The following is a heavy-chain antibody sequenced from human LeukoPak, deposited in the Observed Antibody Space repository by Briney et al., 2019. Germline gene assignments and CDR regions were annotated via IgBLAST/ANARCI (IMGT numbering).Heavy chain of an antibody. D-gene: IGHD6-25*01. CDR1: GYIFTGYY. CDR3: ARGGSGGKDWFDP. Sequence: GASVKVSCKASGYIFTGYYMHWVRQAPGQGLEWMGWINCNNGGTHYAQKFQGRVTMTRDTSISTAYMEVTRLTSDDTAVYYCARGGSGGKDWFDPWGQGTLVTVSS. V-gene: IGHV1-2*02. J-gene: IGHJ5*02. CDR2: INCNNGGT.